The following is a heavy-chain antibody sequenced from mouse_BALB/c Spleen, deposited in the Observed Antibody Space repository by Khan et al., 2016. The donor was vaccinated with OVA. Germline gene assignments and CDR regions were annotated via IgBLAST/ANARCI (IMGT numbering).Heavy chain of an antibody. CDR2: ISYSGST. CDR3: ARWFTY. J-gene: IGHJ3*01. CDR1: GYSITSDYA. Sequence: EVQLVESGPGLVKPSQSLSLTCTVTGYSITSDYAWNWIRQFPGNKLEWMGSISYSGSTSYIPSLKSRISITRDTSKNQFFLQLNSVTTEDTAICYCARWFTYWGQGTLVTVSA. V-gene: IGHV3-2*02.